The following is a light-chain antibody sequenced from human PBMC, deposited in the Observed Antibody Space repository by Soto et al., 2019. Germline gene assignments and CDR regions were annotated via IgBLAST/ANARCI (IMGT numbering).Light chain of an antibody. CDR1: SSDFGGTNY. V-gene: IGLV2-8*01. CDR3: TSYAGSYADVV. J-gene: IGLJ2*01. Sequence: QSVLTQPPPASGSPGQSVTISCTGASSDFGGTNYFSCYQQHPAKAPKPMIFEVTKRPSGVPDRFSGSKSGNTASLTVSGLQAEDEADYYCTSYAGSYADVVFGGGTKLTVL. CDR2: EVT.